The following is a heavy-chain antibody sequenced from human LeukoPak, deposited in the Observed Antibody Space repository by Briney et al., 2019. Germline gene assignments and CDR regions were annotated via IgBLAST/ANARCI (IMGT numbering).Heavy chain of an antibody. D-gene: IGHD3-3*01. Sequence: PSETLSLTCAVYGGSFSNYYLSWIRQPPGKGLEWIGEINRSGSTTYNPSLKSRVTISIDTSKNQVSLKLSSATAADTAVYYCANSAADYDLWSAQSVQRYYFDSWGQGTLVTVPS. V-gene: IGHV4-34*01. CDR3: ANSAADYDLWSAQSVQRYYFDS. CDR2: INRSGST. J-gene: IGHJ4*02. CDR1: GGSFSNYY.